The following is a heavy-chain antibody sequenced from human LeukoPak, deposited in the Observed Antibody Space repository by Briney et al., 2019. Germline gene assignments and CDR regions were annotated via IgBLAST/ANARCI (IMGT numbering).Heavy chain of an antibody. CDR3: ARGHRGFSY. D-gene: IGHD3-10*01. J-gene: IGHJ4*02. Sequence: GGSLRPSCAASGFTFSNYWMTWVRQAPGKGLEWVANIKQDGSEKYYMDSVKGRFTSSRDDAKNSLYLQMNSLRAEDTAVYYCARGHRGFSYWGQGTLVTVSS. CDR2: IKQDGSEK. V-gene: IGHV3-7*01. CDR1: GFTFSNYW.